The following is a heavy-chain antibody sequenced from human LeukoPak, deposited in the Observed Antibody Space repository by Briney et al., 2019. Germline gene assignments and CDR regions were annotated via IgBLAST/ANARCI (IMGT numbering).Heavy chain of an antibody. CDR2: IKGDESAR. D-gene: IGHD1-26*01. CDR3: ARDVVGSLDY. Sequence: PGGSLRLSCAASGFTFSSYWMAWLRQAPGKGLEWVANIKGDESARHQADSVKGRFTISRDNTRNSLYLQMTNLRGDDTAVYYCARDVVGSLDYWGQGTLVTVSS. V-gene: IGHV3-7*01. J-gene: IGHJ4*02. CDR1: GFTFSSYW.